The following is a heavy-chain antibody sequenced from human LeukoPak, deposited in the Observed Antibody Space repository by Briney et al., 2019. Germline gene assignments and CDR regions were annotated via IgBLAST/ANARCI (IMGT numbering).Heavy chain of an antibody. CDR1: GFSFSNAW. CDR2: IKSKTDGETT. CDR3: TTRPWGFDY. J-gene: IGHJ4*02. V-gene: IGHV3-15*01. Sequence: GGSLRLSCAAPGFSFSNAWMSWVRQAPGKGLEWVGHIKSKTDGETTDYAAPVKGRFTISRDDSKNTLYLQMNSLKTEDTAVYYCTTRPWGFDYWGQGTLVTVSS. D-gene: IGHD3-16*01.